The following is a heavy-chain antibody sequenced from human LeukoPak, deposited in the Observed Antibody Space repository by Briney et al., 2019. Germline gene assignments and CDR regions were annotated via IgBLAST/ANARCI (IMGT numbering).Heavy chain of an antibody. V-gene: IGHV3-21*01. CDR1: GFTFSIYI. CDR3: GRCFSNGCRGDY. J-gene: IGHJ4*02. Sequence: PGGCLRLSCAASGFTFSIYIMNWVRPPPGKGLEWVSSINISSSYIYYADSVKDRFTIPRDNAKNSLYLQMKSLRAEDRAVYYCGRCFSNGCRGDYWGQGTLVTVSS. D-gene: IGHD6-19*01. CDR2: INISSSYI.